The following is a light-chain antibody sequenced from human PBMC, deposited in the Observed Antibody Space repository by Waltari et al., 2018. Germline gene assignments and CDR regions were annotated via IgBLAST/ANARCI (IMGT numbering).Light chain of an antibody. CDR3: SSYAGSNTWV. CDR2: DVS. J-gene: IGLJ2*01. Sequence: QAALTQPPSVSGSPGQSVTISCTGTSSDIGGYNYVSWYQQHPGKAPKLMIYDVSKRPSGVSDLFSGSKSGNTASLTISGLQAEDEADYYCSSYAGSNTWVFGGGTRLTVL. CDR1: SSDIGGYNY. V-gene: IGLV2-11*01.